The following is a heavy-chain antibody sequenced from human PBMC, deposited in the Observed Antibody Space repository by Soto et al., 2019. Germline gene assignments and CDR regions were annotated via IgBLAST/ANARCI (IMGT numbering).Heavy chain of an antibody. D-gene: IGHD3-3*01. J-gene: IGHJ6*03. CDR2: INLSGGST. V-gene: IGHV1-46*03. CDR1: GYTFTSYD. Sequence: ASVKVSCKASGYTFTSYDMHWVRQAPGQGLEWMGIINLSGGSTSYAQKFQGRVTMTRDTSTSTVYMELSSLRSEDTAVYYCARGYDFWSGSYYMDVWGKGTTVTVSS. CDR3: ARGYDFWSGSYYMDV.